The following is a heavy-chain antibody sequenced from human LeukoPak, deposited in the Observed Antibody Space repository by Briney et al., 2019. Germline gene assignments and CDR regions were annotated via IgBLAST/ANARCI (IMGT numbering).Heavy chain of an antibody. J-gene: IGHJ4*02. CDR1: GGSISSSSYY. V-gene: IGHV4-39*07. D-gene: IGHD3-22*01. CDR3: ARTGYYDSSGFFLDY. CDR2: IYYSGST. Sequence: SQTLSLTCTVSGGSISSSSYYWGWIRQPPGKGLEWIGGIYYSGSTYYNPSLKSRVTISVDTSKNQFSLKLSSVTAADTAVYYCARTGYYDSSGFFLDYWGQGTLVTVSS.